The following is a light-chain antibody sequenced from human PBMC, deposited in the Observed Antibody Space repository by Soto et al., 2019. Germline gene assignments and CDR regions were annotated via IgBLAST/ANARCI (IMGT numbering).Light chain of an antibody. V-gene: IGLV2-14*01. CDR3: GSYTTSNTMI. CDR1: SGDVGAYNF. CDR2: DVS. J-gene: IGLJ2*01. Sequence: QSALTQPASVSGSPGQSITISCAGTSGDVGAYNFVTWFQQHPGKVPKLIIYDVSDRPSGVSDRFSDSKSGNTASLTISGLLAEDEGDYYCGSYTTSNTMIFGGGTKLTVL.